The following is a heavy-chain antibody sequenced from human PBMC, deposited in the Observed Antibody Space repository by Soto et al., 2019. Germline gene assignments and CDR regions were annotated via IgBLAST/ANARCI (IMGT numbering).Heavy chain of an antibody. CDR3: ASGTLFCAGDCYFEH. J-gene: IGHJ4*02. Sequence: QVQLVQSGPEVKKPGSSVNISCTAPKTTFSDYGLNWVRQAPGLGLEWMGGIIPVLGTINYAQKFQGRVTINADKSSNTVYMAVTSLTSEDTAVYYCASGTLFCAGDCYFEHWGLGTVVTVSS. V-gene: IGHV1-69*06. D-gene: IGHD2-21*02. CDR2: IIPVLGTI. CDR1: KTTFSDYG.